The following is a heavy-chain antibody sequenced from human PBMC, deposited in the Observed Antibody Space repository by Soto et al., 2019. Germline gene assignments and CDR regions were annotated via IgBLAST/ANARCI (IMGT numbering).Heavy chain of an antibody. J-gene: IGHJ4*02. Sequence: QVQLVESGGGVVQPGRSLRLSCAASGFTFSSYAMHWVRQAPGKGLEWVAVISYDGSNKYYADSVKGRFTISRDNSKNTLYLQMNSLRAEDTAVYYCARGSNYDFWSGYKSQYYWGQGTLVTVSS. CDR1: GFTFSSYA. D-gene: IGHD3-3*01. V-gene: IGHV3-30-3*01. CDR2: ISYDGSNK. CDR3: ARGSNYDFWSGYKSQYY.